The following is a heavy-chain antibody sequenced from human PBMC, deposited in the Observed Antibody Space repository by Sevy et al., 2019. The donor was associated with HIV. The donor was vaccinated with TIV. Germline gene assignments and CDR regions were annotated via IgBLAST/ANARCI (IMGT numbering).Heavy chain of an antibody. CDR1: DYTFSTQG. Sequence: ASVKVSCKASDYTFSTQGFNWVRQAPGQGLEWMGWISAYNGNTKYAKKFQGRVTMTTDTSTGTAYMELSSLTSDDTAVYYCARDWAPGYYYDAIGVKRDYYFDYWGQGTLVTVSS. CDR3: ARDWAPGYYYDAIGVKRDYYFDY. J-gene: IGHJ4*02. CDR2: ISAYNGNT. V-gene: IGHV1-18*01. D-gene: IGHD3-22*01.